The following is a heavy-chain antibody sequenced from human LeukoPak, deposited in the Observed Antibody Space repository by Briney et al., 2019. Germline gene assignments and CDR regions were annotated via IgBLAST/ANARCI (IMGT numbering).Heavy chain of an antibody. CDR2: ISASGGSI. CDR3: AREIFGYCGGDCYSGDMDV. Sequence: GGSLRLSCAASGFTFNRYGMSWVRQAPGKGLEWVSGISASGGSIYYADSVKGRFTISRENAKNTLYLQMNSLRAEDTAVYYCAREIFGYCGGDCYSGDMDVWGKGITVTISS. V-gene: IGHV3-23*01. J-gene: IGHJ6*03. D-gene: IGHD2-21*02. CDR1: GFTFNRYG.